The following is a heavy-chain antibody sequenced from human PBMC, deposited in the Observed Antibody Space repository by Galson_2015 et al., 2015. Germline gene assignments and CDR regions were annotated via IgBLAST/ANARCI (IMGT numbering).Heavy chain of an antibody. Sequence: TLSLTCTVSGGSISSGGYYWSWIRQHPGKGLEWIGYIYYSGSTYYNPSLKSRVTISVDTSKNQFSLKLSSVTAADTAVYYCARVRVVVLSFDYWGQGTLVTVSS. CDR1: GGSISSGGYY. CDR3: ARVRVVVLSFDY. V-gene: IGHV4-31*03. CDR2: IYYSGST. J-gene: IGHJ4*02. D-gene: IGHD3-22*01.